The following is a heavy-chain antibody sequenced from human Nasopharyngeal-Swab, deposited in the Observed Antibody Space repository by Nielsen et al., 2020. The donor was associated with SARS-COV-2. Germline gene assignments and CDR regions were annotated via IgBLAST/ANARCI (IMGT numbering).Heavy chain of an antibody. CDR1: GGSFSGYY. Sequence: SETLSLTCAVYGGSFSGYYWSWIRQPPGKGLEWIGEINHSGSTNYNPSLKSRVTISVDTSKNQFSLKLSSVTAADTAVYYCARDDFWSGPMDEWAGWFDSWGQGTLVTVPS. CDR2: INHSGST. V-gene: IGHV4-34*01. D-gene: IGHD3-3*01. CDR3: ARDDFWSGPMDEWAGWFDS. J-gene: IGHJ5*01.